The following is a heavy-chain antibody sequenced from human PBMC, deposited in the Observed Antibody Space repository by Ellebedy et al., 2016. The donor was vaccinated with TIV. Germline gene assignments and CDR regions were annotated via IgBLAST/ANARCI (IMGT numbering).Heavy chain of an antibody. V-gene: IGHV3-53*01. D-gene: IGHD3-9*01. CDR1: GISVTSHY. Sequence: GESLKISCAASGISVTSHYMSWVRQAPGKGLEWVSVIYTGGSTYYADSVKGRFTISRDDSKNTVYLQMNSLRAEDTAVYYCARERTILEGMDVWGQGTTVTVSS. CDR2: IYTGGST. J-gene: IGHJ6*02. CDR3: ARERTILEGMDV.